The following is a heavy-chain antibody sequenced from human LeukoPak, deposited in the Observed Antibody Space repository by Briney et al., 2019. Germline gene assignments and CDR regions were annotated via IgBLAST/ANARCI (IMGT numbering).Heavy chain of an antibody. CDR3: ASIDGYSDYYFDY. CDR1: GDSISSGDYY. D-gene: IGHD5-24*01. CDR2: IYYSGST. Sequence: SETLSLTCTVSGDSISSGDYYWSWIRQPPGKGLEWIGYIYYSGSTYYNPSLKSRVTISVDTSKNQFSLKLSSVTAADTAVYYCASIDGYSDYYFDYWGQGTLVTVSS. J-gene: IGHJ4*02. V-gene: IGHV4-30-4*08.